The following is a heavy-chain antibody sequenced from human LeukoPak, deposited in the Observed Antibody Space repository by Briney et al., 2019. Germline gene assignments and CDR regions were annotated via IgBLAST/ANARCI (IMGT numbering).Heavy chain of an antibody. CDR1: GGSVNSGTYY. CDR2: IYSSGSA. J-gene: IGHJ4*02. D-gene: IGHD6-19*01. Sequence: SETLPLTCTVSGGSVNSGTYYWSWIRQPPGKGLEWIGNIYSSGSAYYNPSLKSRVTISVDTSKNQFSLKLSSVTAADTAVYYCASLSTAVAGTDVLSDDYWGQGTLVTVSS. V-gene: IGHV4-39*07. CDR3: ASLSTAVAGTDVLSDDY.